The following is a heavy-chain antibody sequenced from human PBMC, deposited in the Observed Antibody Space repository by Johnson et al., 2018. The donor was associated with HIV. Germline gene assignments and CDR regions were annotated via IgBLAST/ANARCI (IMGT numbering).Heavy chain of an antibody. Sequence: QVQLVESGGGVVQPGRSLRLSCTASGFTFSSYGIHWVRQAPGKGLEWVAVISHDGSNKYYADSVKGRFTISRDNSKNTLYLQMNSLRAEDTAVYYCAKEGYYYDSKNDAFDILGQGTMVTVSS. J-gene: IGHJ3*02. D-gene: IGHD3-22*01. V-gene: IGHV3-30*18. CDR2: ISHDGSNK. CDR3: AKEGYYYDSKNDAFDI. CDR1: GFTFSSYG.